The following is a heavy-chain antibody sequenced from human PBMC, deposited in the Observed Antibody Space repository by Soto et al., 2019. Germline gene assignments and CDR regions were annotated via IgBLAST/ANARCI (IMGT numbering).Heavy chain of an antibody. J-gene: IGHJ6*02. CDR2: ISGSGGST. V-gene: IGHV3-23*01. Sequence: EVQLLESGGGLVQPGGSLRLSCAASGFTFSSYAMSWVRQAPGKGLEWVSAISGSGGSTYYADSVKGRFSVSRDNSKNTLYLQMNSLRAEDTAVYYCPVRGLRGYFYYGMDVWGQGTTVTVFS. CDR3: PVRGLRGYFYYGMDV. CDR1: GFTFSSYA.